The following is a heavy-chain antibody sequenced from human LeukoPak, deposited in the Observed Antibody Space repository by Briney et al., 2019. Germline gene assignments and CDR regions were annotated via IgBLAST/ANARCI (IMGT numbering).Heavy chain of an antibody. CDR1: GGSISSSSYF. V-gene: IGHV4-39*01. D-gene: IGHD1-26*01. CDR3: ARRGIRGGSYYLSPLYYFDY. CDR2: ISYSGTT. J-gene: IGHJ4*02. Sequence: SETLSLTCTVSGGSISSSSYFWGWIRQPPGEGLEWIGSISYSGTTYYKSSLKRRVTISVDTSKNQFSLRLSSVTAAGTAVYYCARRGIRGGSYYLSPLYYFDYWGQGTLVTVSS.